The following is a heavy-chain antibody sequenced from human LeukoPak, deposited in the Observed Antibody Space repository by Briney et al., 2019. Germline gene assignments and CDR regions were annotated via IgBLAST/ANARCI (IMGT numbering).Heavy chain of an antibody. V-gene: IGHV4-4*07. D-gene: IGHD2-2*01. CDR1: GGSISSYY. CDR2: IYTSGST. Sequence: SETLSLTCTVSGGSISSYYWSWIRQPAGKGLEWIGRIYTSGSTNYNPSLKSRVTMSVDTSKIQFSLKLSSVTAADTAVYYCARDNIVVVPAANNWFDPWGQGTLVTVSS. J-gene: IGHJ5*02. CDR3: ARDNIVVVPAANNWFDP.